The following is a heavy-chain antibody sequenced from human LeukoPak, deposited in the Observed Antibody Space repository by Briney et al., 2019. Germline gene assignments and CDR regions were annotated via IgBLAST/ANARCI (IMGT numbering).Heavy chain of an antibody. J-gene: IGHJ4*02. CDR2: ISAYNGNT. CDR1: GYTFTSYG. CDR3: ARDPPMRVAAAAPYYFDY. D-gene: IGHD6-13*01. V-gene: IGHV1-18*01. Sequence: GASVKVSCKASGYTFTSYGISWVRQAPGQGPEWMGWISAYNGNTNYAQKLQGRVTMTTDTSTSTAYMELRSLRSDDTAVYYCARDPPMRVAAAAPYYFDYWGQGTLVTVSS.